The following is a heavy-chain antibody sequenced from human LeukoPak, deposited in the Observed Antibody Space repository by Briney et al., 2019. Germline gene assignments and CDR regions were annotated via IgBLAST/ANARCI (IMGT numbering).Heavy chain of an antibody. CDR1: GESFSGYY. J-gene: IGHJ4*02. Sequence: LETLSLTCAVYGESFSGYYWNWIRQPPGKGLEWIGEINHSGSTTNHNPSLKSRVTMSVDTCKNQFSLKMTSVTAADTAVYYCARKSGYARDYWGQGTLVIVSS. CDR3: ARKSGYARDY. D-gene: IGHD5-12*01. CDR2: INHSGSTT. V-gene: IGHV4-34*01.